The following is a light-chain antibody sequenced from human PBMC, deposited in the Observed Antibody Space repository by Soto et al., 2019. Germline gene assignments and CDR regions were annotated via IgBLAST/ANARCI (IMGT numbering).Light chain of an antibody. CDR2: GAS. CDR3: QKLNAYPPWT. CDR1: QGISSN. J-gene: IGKJ1*01. V-gene: IGKV1-9*01. Sequence: QLTQSPSSLSASVGDRVTITCRASQGISSNLAWYQQKPGRAPKLLIFGASTLQSGVPSRFSGSGSGTDFTLTISSLQPEDFATYFCQKLNAYPPWTVGQGTKVEIK.